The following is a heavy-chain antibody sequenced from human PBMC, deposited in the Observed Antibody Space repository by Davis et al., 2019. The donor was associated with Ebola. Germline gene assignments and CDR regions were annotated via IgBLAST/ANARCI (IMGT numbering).Heavy chain of an antibody. CDR1: GFTFTAPY. D-gene: IGHD3-22*01. CDR3: ARDFRYDYDSSGYGSGYYFDY. Sequence: ASVKVSCQASGFTFTAPYLHSVRQTPGQGLEWIGWINPNSGGTNYAQKLQGTVTMTTDTSTSTAYMELRSLRSDDTAVYYRARDFRYDYDSSGYGSGYYFDYWGQGTLVTVSS. V-gene: IGHV1-2*02. J-gene: IGHJ4*02. CDR2: INPNSGGT.